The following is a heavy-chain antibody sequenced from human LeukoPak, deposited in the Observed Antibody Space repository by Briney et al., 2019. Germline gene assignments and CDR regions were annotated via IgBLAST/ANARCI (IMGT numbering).Heavy chain of an antibody. Sequence: VASVKVSCKTSGYRFNAYGISWVRQAPGQGLEWMGWVSGYNGNTNYGEKVQGRLTMTLDTSTTTAYMELSGLRSDDTTVYYCARVFDFGDNGDDAFDTWGQGTLVTVSS. CDR2: VSGYNGNT. V-gene: IGHV1-18*01. D-gene: IGHD4-17*01. CDR1: GYRFNAYG. J-gene: IGHJ3*02. CDR3: ARVFDFGDNGDDAFDT.